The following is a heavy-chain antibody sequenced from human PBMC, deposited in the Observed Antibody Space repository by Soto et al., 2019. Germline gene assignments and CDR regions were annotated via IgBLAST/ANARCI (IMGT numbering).Heavy chain of an antibody. CDR2: IYYSGST. CDR1: GGSINSYY. Sequence: SETLSLTCTVSGGSINSYYWSWIRQPPGKGLEWIGNIYYSGSTDYNPSLKSRVTISVDTSKNQFSLKLTSVTAADTSVYYCARHRYSYGSYYFDYWGQGTLVTVSS. CDR3: ARHRYSYGSYYFDY. D-gene: IGHD5-18*01. V-gene: IGHV4-59*08. J-gene: IGHJ4*02.